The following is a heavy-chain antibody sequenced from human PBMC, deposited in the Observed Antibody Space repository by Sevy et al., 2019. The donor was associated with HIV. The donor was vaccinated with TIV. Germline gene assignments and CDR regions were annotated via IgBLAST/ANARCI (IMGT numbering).Heavy chain of an antibody. CDR3: ARDSWSGYYSFYYYYYGMDV. J-gene: IGHJ6*02. Sequence: ASVKVSCKASGYTFTSYYMHWVRQAPGQGLEWMGIINPSGGSTSHAQKFQGRVTMTRDTSTSTVYRELSSLRSEDTAVYYCARDSWSGYYSFYYYYYGMDVWGQGTTVTVSS. D-gene: IGHD3-3*01. CDR1: GYTFTSYY. V-gene: IGHV1-46*03. CDR2: INPSGGST.